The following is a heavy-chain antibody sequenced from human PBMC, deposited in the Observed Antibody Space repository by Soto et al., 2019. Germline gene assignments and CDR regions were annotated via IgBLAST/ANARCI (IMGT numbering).Heavy chain of an antibody. V-gene: IGHV1-3*01. Sequence: ASVNVSCQSTGYTFTSCALHWVRPPRGQRLAGMGLINAAYVTTKNLQKLQGRAILTRDTSASTAYMELSSLRAEDTAVYDCARGGYYYDISGYNYGMDVWGRGTTVTVSS. CDR2: INAAYVTT. J-gene: IGHJ6*02. D-gene: IGHD3-22*01. CDR1: GYTFTSCA. CDR3: ARGGYYYDISGYNYGMDV.